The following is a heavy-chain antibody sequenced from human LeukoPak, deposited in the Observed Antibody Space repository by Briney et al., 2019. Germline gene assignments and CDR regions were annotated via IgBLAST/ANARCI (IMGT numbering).Heavy chain of an antibody. CDR2: IYYSGST. Sequence: PSETLSLTCTVSGGSISSSSYYWGWIRQPPGKGLEWIGSIYYSGSTYYNPSLKSRVTISVDTSKNQFSLKLSSVTAADTAVYYCASQTDLDIVATTILWGQGTLVTVSS. CDR1: GGSISSSSYY. CDR3: ASQTDLDIVATTIL. J-gene: IGHJ4*02. V-gene: IGHV4-39*01. D-gene: IGHD5-12*01.